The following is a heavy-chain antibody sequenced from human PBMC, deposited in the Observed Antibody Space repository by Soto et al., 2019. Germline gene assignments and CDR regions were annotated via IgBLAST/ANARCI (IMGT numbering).Heavy chain of an antibody. Sequence: GGSLRLSCAASGFTFSSYGMHWFRQAPGKGLEWVAVISYDGSNKYYADSVKGRFTISRDNSKNTLYLQMNSLRAEDTAVYYCAKGAVADSRVDYYGMDVWGQGTTVTVSS. D-gene: IGHD6-19*01. CDR2: ISYDGSNK. CDR1: GFTFSSYG. V-gene: IGHV3-30*18. J-gene: IGHJ6*02. CDR3: AKGAVADSRVDYYGMDV.